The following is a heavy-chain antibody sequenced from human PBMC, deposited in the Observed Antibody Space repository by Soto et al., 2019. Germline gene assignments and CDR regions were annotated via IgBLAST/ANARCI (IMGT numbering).Heavy chain of an antibody. CDR3: ARHTRRTGPGGCSGGSCLGRRYKYFDY. CDR2: IYYSGST. J-gene: IGHJ4*02. Sequence: QLQLQESGPGLVKPSETLSLTCTVSGGSISSSSYYWGWIRQPPGKGLEWIGSIYYSGSTYYNPSLKSRVTISVDTSKNQFSLKLSSVTAADTAVYYCARHTRRTGPGGCSGGSCLGRRYKYFDYWGQGTLVTVSS. CDR1: GGSISSSSYY. V-gene: IGHV4-39*01. D-gene: IGHD2-15*01.